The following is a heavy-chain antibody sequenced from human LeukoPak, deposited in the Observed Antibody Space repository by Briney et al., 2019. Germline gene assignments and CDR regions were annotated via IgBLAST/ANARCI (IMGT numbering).Heavy chain of an antibody. Sequence: SETLSLTCTDSGGSTSVYYWRWIRQPPGKGLEWIAHIYYSGSTNYNPSLKSRVTISLDTSKNQFSLKLNSLTAADTAVYYCARKESSIGLGGWFVPWGQGILVTVSS. V-gene: IGHV4-59*01. J-gene: IGHJ5*02. D-gene: IGHD2-2*01. CDR3: ARKESSIGLGGWFVP. CDR1: GGSTSVYY. CDR2: IYYSGST.